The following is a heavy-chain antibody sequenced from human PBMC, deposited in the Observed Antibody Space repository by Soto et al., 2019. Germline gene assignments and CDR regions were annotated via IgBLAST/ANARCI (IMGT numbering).Heavy chain of an antibody. CDR1: GFTFMTYA. CDR3: ARVRFGQWGYAMDV. V-gene: IGHV3-23*01. D-gene: IGHD3-10*01. Sequence: PGGSLRLSCTASGFTFMTYAMSWVRQAPGKGLEWVAAISNRDDRTYYSESVKGRFTTSRDNSKNSLYLQMNSLRAEDTAIYYCARVRFGQWGYAMDVWGQGTTVTVSS. J-gene: IGHJ6*02. CDR2: ISNRDDRT.